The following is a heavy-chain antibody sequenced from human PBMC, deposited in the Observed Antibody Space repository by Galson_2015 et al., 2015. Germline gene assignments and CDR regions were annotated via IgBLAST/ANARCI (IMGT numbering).Heavy chain of an antibody. CDR3: ARGPTTGTTRHFDY. CDR1: GGSLSGYY. J-gene: IGHJ4*02. CDR2: INHSGST. Sequence: ETLSLPCAVYGGSLSGYYWRWIRRPPGKGLEWIGEINHSGSTNYNPSLKSRVTISVDTSKNQFALKLSSVTAADTAVYYCARGPTTGTTRHFDYWGQGTLVTVSS. D-gene: IGHD1-1*01. V-gene: IGHV4-34*01.